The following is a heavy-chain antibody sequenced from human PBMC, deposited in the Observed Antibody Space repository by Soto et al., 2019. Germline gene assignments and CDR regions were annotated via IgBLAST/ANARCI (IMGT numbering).Heavy chain of an antibody. CDR3: VSWVSAHFDT. CDR2: NDYSGTNT. D-gene: IGHD2-8*01. V-gene: IGHV3-23*05. CDR1: GFTFVFG. Sequence: VGSLRLACASYGFTFVFGMTWDPESPGKGLEWDSTNDYSGTNTHFADSVKGRFNISRDKSRNTVDLQMSNLRVEDTAVYFCVSWVSAHFDTWGQGTLGTVSS. J-gene: IGHJ4*02.